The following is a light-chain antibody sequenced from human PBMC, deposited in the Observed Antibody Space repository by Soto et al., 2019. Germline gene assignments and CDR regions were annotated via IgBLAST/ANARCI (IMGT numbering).Light chain of an antibody. J-gene: IGKJ2*01. CDR3: QQYNSDPYT. V-gene: IGKV1-5*01. CDR1: QSISSW. Sequence: DIQMTQSPSTLSASVGDRVTITFRASQSISSWLAWYQQKPGKAPKLLIYDASSLESGVPSRFSGSGSGTEFTLTISSLQPDDFATYYCQQYNSDPYTFGQGTKLEIK. CDR2: DAS.